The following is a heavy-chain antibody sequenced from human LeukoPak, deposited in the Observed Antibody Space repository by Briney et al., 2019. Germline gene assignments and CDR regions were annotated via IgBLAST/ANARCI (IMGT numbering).Heavy chain of an antibody. J-gene: IGHJ5*02. CDR2: ISDSGGST. CDR3: AKGSGINHYNWFDP. Sequence: PGASLRLSCAASEFTFSNYAMNWVRQAPGKGLEWVSGISDSGGSTYYADSVKGRFTISRDNSKNTLYLQMNSLRADDTALYYCAKGSGINHYNWFDPWGQGTLVTVSS. D-gene: IGHD6-13*01. V-gene: IGHV3-23*01. CDR1: EFTFSNYA.